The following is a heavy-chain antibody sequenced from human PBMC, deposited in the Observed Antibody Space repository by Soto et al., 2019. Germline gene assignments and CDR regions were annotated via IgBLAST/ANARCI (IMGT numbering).Heavy chain of an antibody. D-gene: IGHD2-2*03. CDR2: TYHSGNP. Sequence: PSETLSLTCDVSGDTISTGGYTWAWIRQPPGKALEWIGHTYHSGNPYYNPSLKSRVFISVDRSKNQFFLKVRSVTAADTAVYYCARLNGYCVSTGCHGYYGMDVWGQGTTVT. CDR3: ARLNGYCVSTGCHGYYGMDV. V-gene: IGHV4-30-2*01. CDR1: GDTISTGGYT. J-gene: IGHJ6*02.